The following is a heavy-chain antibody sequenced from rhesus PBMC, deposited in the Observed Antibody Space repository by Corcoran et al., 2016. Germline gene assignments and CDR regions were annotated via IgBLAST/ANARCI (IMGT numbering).Heavy chain of an antibody. V-gene: IGHV4-143*01. J-gene: IGHJ4*01. CDR1: GGSISDSYY. D-gene: IGHD3-28*01. CDR2: IYGTIGST. CDR3: ARQRDGSGYYRVDY. Sequence: QVHLQESGPGLVKPSETLSFTCTVSGGSISDSYYWNGIRKPPGKGLEWMGRIYGTIGSTIYNTSLKSRVTISKDTSKNQFSLKLTSVTAADTAVYYCARQRDGSGYYRVDYWGQGVLVTVSS.